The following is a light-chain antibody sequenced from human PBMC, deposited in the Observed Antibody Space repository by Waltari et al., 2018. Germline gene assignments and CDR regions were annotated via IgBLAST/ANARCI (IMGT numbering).Light chain of an antibody. CDR1: SSDVGGYKY. Sequence: QSALTQPASVSGSPGQSITISCTGTSSDVGGYKYVSWYQQHPGKAPKLMIYDVSKRPSGVPNRFSGSKSGKTASLTISGLQAEDEADYFCSSYTSSSTYVFVTGTKVTVL. V-gene: IGLV2-14*01. J-gene: IGLJ1*01. CDR2: DVS. CDR3: SSYTSSSTYV.